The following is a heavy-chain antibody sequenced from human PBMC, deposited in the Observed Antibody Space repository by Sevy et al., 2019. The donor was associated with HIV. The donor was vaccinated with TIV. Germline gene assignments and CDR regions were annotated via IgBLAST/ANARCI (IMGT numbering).Heavy chain of an antibody. V-gene: IGHV3-48*01. CDR2: ISGSSTTI. CDR3: ARDRKVLLVVYAIPFDAFDI. CDR1: GFTFSSYS. J-gene: IGHJ3*02. Sequence: GGSLRLSCAASGFTFSSYSMNWVRQAPGKGLEWASYISGSSTTIYYADSVKGRFTISRDNAKNSLYLQMNSLRPEDTAVYYCARDRKVLLVVYAIPFDAFDIWGQGTMVTVSS. D-gene: IGHD2-8*02.